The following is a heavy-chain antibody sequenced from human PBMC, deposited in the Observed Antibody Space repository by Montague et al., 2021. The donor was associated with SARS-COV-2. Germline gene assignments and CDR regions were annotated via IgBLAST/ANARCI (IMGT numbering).Heavy chain of an antibody. CDR1: GGSISSYY. Sequence: SETLSLTCTVSGGSISSYYWSWIRQPPGKGLEWIGYIYYSGSTNYNPSLKSRVTISVDTSKNQLSLKLSSVTPADTAVYYCARGPDHYDFWSGYYYYYMDVWGKGTTVTVSS. CDR2: IYYSGST. CDR3: ARGPDHYDFWSGYYYYYMDV. D-gene: IGHD3-3*01. J-gene: IGHJ6*03. V-gene: IGHV4-59*01.